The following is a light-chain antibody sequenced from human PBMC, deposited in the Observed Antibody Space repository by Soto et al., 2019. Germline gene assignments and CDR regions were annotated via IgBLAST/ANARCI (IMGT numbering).Light chain of an antibody. CDR2: AAS. CDR1: QNIGKY. Sequence: IQMTQSPSSLSASVGDRVTITCRASQNIGKYLNWYQHRPGKAPKLLVYAASSLQSGVQSRFNGSESGTDFSLTINSLQPEDSATYYCQQSYNTPLTFGPGTKVDI. CDR3: QQSYNTPLT. J-gene: IGKJ3*01. V-gene: IGKV1-39*01.